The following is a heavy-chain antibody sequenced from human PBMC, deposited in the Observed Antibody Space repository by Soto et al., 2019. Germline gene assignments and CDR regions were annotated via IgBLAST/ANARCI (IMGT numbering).Heavy chain of an antibody. CDR2: FDPEDGET. CDR1: GYTLTELS. D-gene: IGHD2-2*01. CDR3: ATYNPAAPHYMDV. Sequence: GASVKVSCKVSGYTLTELSMHWVRQAPGKGLEWMGGFDPEDGETIYAQKFQGRVTMTEDTSTDTAYMELSSLRSEDTAVYCCATYNPAAPHYMDVWGKGTTVTVSS. J-gene: IGHJ6*03. V-gene: IGHV1-24*01.